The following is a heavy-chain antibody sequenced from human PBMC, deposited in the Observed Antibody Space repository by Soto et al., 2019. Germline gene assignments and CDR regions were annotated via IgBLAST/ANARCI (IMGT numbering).Heavy chain of an antibody. D-gene: IGHD6-19*01. Sequence: EVQLLESGGGLVQPGGSLRLSCAASGFTFSGYAMTWVRQAPGKGLEWVSAISGRGGYTYYADSVKGRFTISRDNSKNTLSLQMNSLRAEDTAVYYCSYFGSAGWYPFDYWGQGTLVTVSS. V-gene: IGHV3-23*01. CDR3: SYFGSAGWYPFDY. CDR2: ISGRGGYT. CDR1: GFTFSGYA. J-gene: IGHJ4*02.